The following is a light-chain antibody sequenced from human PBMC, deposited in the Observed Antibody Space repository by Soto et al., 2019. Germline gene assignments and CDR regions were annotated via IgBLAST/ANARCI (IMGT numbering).Light chain of an antibody. CDR3: QQYQSYSRT. Sequence: DIKMTQSPSTLSASVGATVTITCRASQSISSWLAWYQQKPGKAPKLLIYDASSLESGVPSRFSGSGSGTECTLTISSLKPDDFATYYCQQYQSYSRTLGQGTKVDI. CDR1: QSISSW. CDR2: DAS. J-gene: IGKJ1*01. V-gene: IGKV1-5*01.